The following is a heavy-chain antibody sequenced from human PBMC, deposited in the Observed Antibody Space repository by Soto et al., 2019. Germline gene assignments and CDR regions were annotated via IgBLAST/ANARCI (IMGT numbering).Heavy chain of an antibody. J-gene: IGHJ3*02. CDR1: GFTFDDYA. D-gene: IGHD3-22*01. CDR2: ISWNSGSI. V-gene: IGHV3-9*01. Sequence: GGSLRLSCAASGFTFDDYAMHWVRQAPGKGLDWVSGISWNSGSIGYADSVKGRFTISRDNAKNSLYLQMNSLRAEDTALYYCAKGYYYDSSGYLKWEAFDIWGQGTMVTVSS. CDR3: AKGYYYDSSGYLKWEAFDI.